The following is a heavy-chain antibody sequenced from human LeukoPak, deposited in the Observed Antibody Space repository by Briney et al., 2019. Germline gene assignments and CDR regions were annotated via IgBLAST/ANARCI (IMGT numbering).Heavy chain of an antibody. V-gene: IGHV5-51*01. Sequence: LGESLKISCKGSGYSFTSYWIGWVRQMPGKGLEWMGIIYPGDSDTRYSPSFQGQVTISADKSISTAYLQWSSLKASDTAMYYCARYQGIISRETYFDLWGRGTLVTVSS. D-gene: IGHD2-15*01. CDR1: GYSFTSYW. J-gene: IGHJ2*01. CDR2: IYPGDSDT. CDR3: ARYQGIISRETYFDL.